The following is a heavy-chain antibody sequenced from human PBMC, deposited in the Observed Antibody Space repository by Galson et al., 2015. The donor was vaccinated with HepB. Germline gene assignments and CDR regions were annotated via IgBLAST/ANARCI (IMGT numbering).Heavy chain of an antibody. V-gene: IGHV1-18*04. CDR2: ISAYNGNT. Sequence: SVKVSCKASGYTFTSYGISWVRQAPGQGLEWMGGISAYNGNTNYAQKLQGRVTMTTDTSTSTAYMELRSLRSDDTAVYYCARGYCSSTSCYRLVFAFDIWGQGTMVTVSS. D-gene: IGHD2-2*01. J-gene: IGHJ3*02. CDR3: ARGYCSSTSCYRLVFAFDI. CDR1: GYTFTSYG.